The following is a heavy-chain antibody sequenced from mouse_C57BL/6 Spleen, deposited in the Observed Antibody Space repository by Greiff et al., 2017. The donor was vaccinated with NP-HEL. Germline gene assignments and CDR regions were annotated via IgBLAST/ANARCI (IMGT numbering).Heavy chain of an antibody. CDR1: GYTFTSYW. CDR3: ARGNYYAMDY. V-gene: IGHV1-69*01. CDR2: IDPSDSYT. J-gene: IGHJ4*01. Sequence: VQLQQPGAELVMPGASVKLSCKASGYTFTSYWMHWVKQRPGQGFEWIGEIDPSDSYTNYNQKFKGKSTLTVDKSSSTAYMQLSSLTSEDSAVYYCARGNYYAMDYWGQGTSVTVSS.